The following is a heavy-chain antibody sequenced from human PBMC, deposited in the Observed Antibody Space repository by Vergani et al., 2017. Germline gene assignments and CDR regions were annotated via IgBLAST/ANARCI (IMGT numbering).Heavy chain of an antibody. V-gene: IGHV3-48*01. Sequence: EVQLAESGGGLVQPGGSLRLSCAASVFNFSGYILNWVRQAPGKGLEWVSYISTVIAGSETIFYADSVKGRFPVSRDNAKSSLYLQMNSLRAEDTAVYYCARDHWANFDYWGQGTLVTVSS. CDR1: VFNFSGYI. CDR2: ISTVIAGSETI. J-gene: IGHJ4*02. CDR3: ARDHWANFDY. D-gene: IGHD3-16*01.